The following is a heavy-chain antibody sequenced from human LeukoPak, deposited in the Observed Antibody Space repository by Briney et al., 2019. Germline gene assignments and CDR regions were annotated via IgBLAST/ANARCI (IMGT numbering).Heavy chain of an antibody. D-gene: IGHD5-12*01. CDR2: VSYSGGT. J-gene: IGHJ3*01. Sequence: SETLSLTCTVSGDSVSGHYWSWIRQTPGKGLEWIGYVSYSGGTNYNPSLKRRVSISLDTSKNQFSLKLSSPAAVDPAVYYCARAPMAITTSAFPDAFDFWGQGTMVTVSS. CDR3: ARAPMAITTSAFPDAFDF. V-gene: IGHV4-59*02. CDR1: GDSVSGHY.